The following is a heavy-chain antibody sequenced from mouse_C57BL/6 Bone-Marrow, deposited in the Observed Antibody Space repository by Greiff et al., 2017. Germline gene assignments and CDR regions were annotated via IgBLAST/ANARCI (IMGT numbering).Heavy chain of an antibody. J-gene: IGHJ1*03. CDR2: IDPSDSYT. Sequence: VQLQQPGAELVMPGASVKLSCKASGYTFTSYWMHWVKQRPGQGLEWIGEIDPSDSYTNYNQKFKGKSTLTVDKSSSTAYMQLSSLTSDDSAVYYCARIITAVVGGYFDVWGTGTTVTVSS. CDR3: ARIITAVVGGYFDV. D-gene: IGHD1-1*01. V-gene: IGHV1-69*01. CDR1: GYTFTSYW.